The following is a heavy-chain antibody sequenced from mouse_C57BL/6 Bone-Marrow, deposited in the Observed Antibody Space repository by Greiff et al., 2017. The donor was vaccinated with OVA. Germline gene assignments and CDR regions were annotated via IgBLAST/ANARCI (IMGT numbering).Heavy chain of an antibody. CDR3: ARGYGSSLYAMDY. J-gene: IGHJ4*01. CDR2: FHPYNDDT. D-gene: IGHD1-1*01. Sequence: VQLVESGAELVKPGASVKMSCKASGYTFTTYPIEWMKQNHGKSLEWIGNFHPYNDDTKYNEKFKGKATLTVEKSSSTVYLELSRLTSDDSAVYYCARGYGSSLYAMDYWGQGTSVTVSS. CDR1: GYTFTTYP. V-gene: IGHV1-47*01.